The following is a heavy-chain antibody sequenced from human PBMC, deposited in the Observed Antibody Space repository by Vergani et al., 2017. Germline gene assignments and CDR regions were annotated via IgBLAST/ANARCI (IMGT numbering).Heavy chain of an antibody. V-gene: IGHV3-15*01. Sequence: EVQLVESGGGLVKPGGSLRLSFAASGFIFSNAWMSWVRQAPGKGLEWVGRIKSKTDGGQTDYAAPVKGRFTISRDDSKNTLYLQMNSLKTEDTAEYYCTSGLDERGYWGQGTLVTVSS. CDR2: IKSKTDGGQT. J-gene: IGHJ4*02. CDR3: TSGLDERGY. CDR1: GFIFSNAW. D-gene: IGHD3/OR15-3a*01.